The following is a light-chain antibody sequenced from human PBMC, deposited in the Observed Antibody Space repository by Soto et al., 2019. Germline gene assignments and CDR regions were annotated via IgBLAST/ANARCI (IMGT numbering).Light chain of an antibody. CDR2: WAS. V-gene: IGKV4-1*01. Sequence: DVVVTQSPDSLSVSLGERATINCTSSQSVLYPSNSKNYLAWYQQKSGQTPRLLLYWASTRESGVPDRFSGRRAGAEFALTIRSLEAGAVAVYYFPQFHIPPPAFGQGNKVEI. CDR3: PQFHIPPPA. J-gene: IGKJ1*01. CDR1: QSVLYPSNSKNY.